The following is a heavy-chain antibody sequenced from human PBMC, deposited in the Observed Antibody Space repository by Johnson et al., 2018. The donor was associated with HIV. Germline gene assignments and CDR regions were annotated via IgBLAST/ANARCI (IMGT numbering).Heavy chain of an antibody. J-gene: IGHJ3*02. CDR2: ISYDGSNK. Sequence: VQLVESGGGLVKPGGSLRLSCAASGFSFSDYYMSWIRQAPGKGLEWVAVISYDGSNKYYADSAKGRFTISRYNSKNTLYRQMNSLRAEDTAVYYCAREGGDCSSTSCYQDAFDIWGQGTMVTVSS. V-gene: IGHV3-30*03. CDR1: GFSFSDYY. CDR3: AREGGDCSSTSCYQDAFDI. D-gene: IGHD2-2*01.